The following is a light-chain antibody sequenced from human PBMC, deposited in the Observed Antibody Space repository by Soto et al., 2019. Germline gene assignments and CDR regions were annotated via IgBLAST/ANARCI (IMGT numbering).Light chain of an antibody. CDR2: EVS. J-gene: IGKJ5*01. Sequence: DVVMTQTPLSLSVAPGQPASISCKSSQSLLHITGETFLFWYLQKPGQSPQLLIYEVSTRVSEVPDKLSGNGSGTDFTLEITRVETDDVGIYYCMQSTHLHSTFGHGTRLGIE. CDR1: QSLLHITGETF. V-gene: IGKV2D-29*02. CDR3: MQSTHLHST.